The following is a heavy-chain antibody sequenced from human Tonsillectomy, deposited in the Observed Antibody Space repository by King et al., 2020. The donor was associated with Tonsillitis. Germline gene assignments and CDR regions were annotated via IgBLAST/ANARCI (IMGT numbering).Heavy chain of an antibody. CDR2: IVYAGSHE. J-gene: IGHJ4*02. CDR3: AKDSSSSQYYLDD. V-gene: IGHV3-30*18. D-gene: IGHD6-6*01. Sequence: VQLVESGGGVVQPGRSLRLACAASGVTFSSYGMHWVRQASGKGLEWVAVIVYAGSHEYYADSVKGRFTISRDNSKNTLYVQMNSLRAEDTAVYYCAKDSSSSQYYLDDWGQGTLVTVSA. CDR1: GVTFSSYG.